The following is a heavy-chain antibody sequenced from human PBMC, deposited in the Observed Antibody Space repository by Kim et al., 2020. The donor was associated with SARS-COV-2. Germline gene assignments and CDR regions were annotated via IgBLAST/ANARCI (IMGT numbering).Heavy chain of an antibody. CDR1: GFTFSSYG. D-gene: IGHD6-13*01. Sequence: GGSLRLSCAASGFTFSSYGMHWVRQAPGKGLEWVAVISYDGSNKYYADSVKGRFTISRDNSKNTLYLQMNSLRAEDTAVYYCAKLSIAAGEPHQPPFDYWGQGTLVTVSS. J-gene: IGHJ4*02. CDR2: ISYDGSNK. V-gene: IGHV3-30*18. CDR3: AKLSIAAGEPHQPPFDY.